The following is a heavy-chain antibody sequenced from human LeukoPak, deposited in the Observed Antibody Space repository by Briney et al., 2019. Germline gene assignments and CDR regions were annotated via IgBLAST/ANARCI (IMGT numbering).Heavy chain of an antibody. V-gene: IGHV4-59*01. CDR1: GGSISSYY. D-gene: IGHD6-19*01. CDR3: ARAVVAVAGTPAFDY. CDR2: IYYSGST. Sequence: SETLSLTCTVSGGSISSYYWSWIRQPPGKGLEWIGYIYYSGSTNYNPSLKSRVTISVDTSKNQFSLKLSSVTAADTAVYYCARAVVAVAGTPAFDYWGQGTLVAVSS. J-gene: IGHJ4*02.